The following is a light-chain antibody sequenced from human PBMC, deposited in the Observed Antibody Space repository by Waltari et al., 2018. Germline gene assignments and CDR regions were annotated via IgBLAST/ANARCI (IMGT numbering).Light chain of an antibody. CDR1: QDISSY. CDR2: AAS. J-gene: IGKJ4*01. CDR3: QQYYDFALT. Sequence: AIRMTQSPSSLPASTGDRVTITCRASQDISSYLAWYQQKPGKAPKLLIYAASTLQIGVPSRFSGSGSGTNFTLTLSCLQSEDFATYYCQQYYDFALTFGGGTKVEIK. V-gene: IGKV1-8*01.